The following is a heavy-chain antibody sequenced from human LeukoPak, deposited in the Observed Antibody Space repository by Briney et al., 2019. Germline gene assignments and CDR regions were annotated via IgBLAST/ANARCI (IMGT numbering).Heavy chain of an antibody. J-gene: IGHJ4*02. Sequence: PGGSLRLSCAASGFTFSSYAMSWVRQAPGKGLEWVSAISGSGGSTYYADSVKGRFTISRDNSKNTLYLQMNSLRAEDTAVYYCAKVRAQAQQWLVRNYYFDYWGQGTLVTVSS. CDR2: ISGSGGST. CDR3: AKVRAQAQQWLVRNYYFDY. D-gene: IGHD6-19*01. V-gene: IGHV3-23*01. CDR1: GFTFSSYA.